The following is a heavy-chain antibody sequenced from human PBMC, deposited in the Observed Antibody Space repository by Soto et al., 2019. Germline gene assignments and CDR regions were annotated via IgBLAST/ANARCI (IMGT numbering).Heavy chain of an antibody. Sequence: GASVKVSCKASGYTFTNYYIHWVRQAPGQGLEWMGIINPTGGSTNYAQKFQDRVTLTMDTSTSTVYMELSSLRFEDTAVYYCARDLAAADYWGQGTLVTVSS. J-gene: IGHJ4*02. CDR2: INPTGGST. CDR1: GYTFTNYY. D-gene: IGHD6-13*01. CDR3: ARDLAAADY. V-gene: IGHV1-46*01.